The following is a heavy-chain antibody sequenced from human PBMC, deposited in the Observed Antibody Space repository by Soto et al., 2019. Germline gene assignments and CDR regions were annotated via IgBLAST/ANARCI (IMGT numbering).Heavy chain of an antibody. CDR2: ISDDGSRT. CDR1: GFSFHTFE. D-gene: IGHD3-16*01. J-gene: IGHJ5*01. Sequence: EVQLLESGGGLVQPGGSLRLSCAASGFSFHTFEMSWVRQAPGRGLEWVSFISDDGSRTYYADAVKGRFTISRDNSKYTMILQMISLTVIDSVVYACVTGGWLDFWGQGTLVTVSS. V-gene: IGHV3-23*01. CDR3: VTGGWLDF.